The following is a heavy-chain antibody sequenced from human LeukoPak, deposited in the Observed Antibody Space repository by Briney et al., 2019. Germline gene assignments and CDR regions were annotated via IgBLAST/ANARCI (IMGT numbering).Heavy chain of an antibody. Sequence: SETQSLTCAVYGGSFSGYYWSWIRQPPGKGLEWIGEINHSGSTNYNPSLKSRVTISVDTSKNQFSLKLSSVTAADTAVYYCARGLRPTAMARIWGQGTLVTVSS. V-gene: IGHV4-34*01. CDR1: GGSFSGYY. J-gene: IGHJ4*02. CDR3: ARGLRPTAMARI. D-gene: IGHD5-18*01. CDR2: INHSGST.